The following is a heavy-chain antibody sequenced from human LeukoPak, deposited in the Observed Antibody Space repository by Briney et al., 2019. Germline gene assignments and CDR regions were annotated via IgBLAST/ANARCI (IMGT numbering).Heavy chain of an antibody. J-gene: IGHJ6*03. V-gene: IGHV1-18*01. Sequence: GASVKVSCKASGYTFTSYGISWVRQAPGKGLEWMGWISAYNGNTNYAQKLQGRVTITTDTSTSTAYMELRSLRSDDTAVYYCARDQVVLRFLDGYYYYMDVWGKGTTVTVSS. CDR3: ARDQVVLRFLDGYYYYMDV. CDR2: ISAYNGNT. D-gene: IGHD3-3*01. CDR1: GYTFTSYG.